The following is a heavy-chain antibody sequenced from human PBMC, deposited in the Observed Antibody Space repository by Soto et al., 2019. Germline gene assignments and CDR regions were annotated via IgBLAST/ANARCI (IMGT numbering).Heavy chain of an antibody. CDR1: GYTLTELS. Sequence: VKVSCKVSGYTLTELSMHWVRQAPGKGLEWKGGFDPEDGETIYAQKFQGRVTMTEDTSTDTAYMELSSLRSEDTAVYYCATVHGSDGSEDAFDIWGQGTMVTVSS. V-gene: IGHV1-24*01. CDR3: ATVHGSDGSEDAFDI. CDR2: FDPEDGET. D-gene: IGHD2-15*01. J-gene: IGHJ3*02.